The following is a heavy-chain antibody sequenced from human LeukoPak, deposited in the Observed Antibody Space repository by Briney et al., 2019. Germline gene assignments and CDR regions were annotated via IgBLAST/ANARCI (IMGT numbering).Heavy chain of an antibody. J-gene: IGHJ4*02. D-gene: IGHD1-26*01. Sequence: GGSLRLSCAASGFILRNNWMNWVRQGPGKGLEWVGRIKRETDGGTTDHAAPVKDRFTISRDDSKNMLFLDMKSLKIEDTGLYYCATGGGVGAIRTGAYWGQGTLVIVSS. CDR2: IKRETDGGTT. CDR3: ATGGGVGAIRTGAY. CDR1: GFILRNNW. V-gene: IGHV3-15*07.